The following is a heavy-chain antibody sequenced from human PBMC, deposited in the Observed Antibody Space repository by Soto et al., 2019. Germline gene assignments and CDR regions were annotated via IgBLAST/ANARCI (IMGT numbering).Heavy chain of an antibody. D-gene: IGHD6-19*01. CDR1: GGSISSSSYY. CDR3: ARQYSSSPGMDV. J-gene: IGHJ6*03. V-gene: IGHV4-39*01. Sequence: SETLSLTCTVSGGSISSSSYYWGWIRQPPGKGLEWIGSIYYSGSTYYNPSLKSRVTISVDTSKNQFSLKLSSVTAADTAVYYCARQYSSSPGMDVWGKGTTVTVSS. CDR2: IYYSGST.